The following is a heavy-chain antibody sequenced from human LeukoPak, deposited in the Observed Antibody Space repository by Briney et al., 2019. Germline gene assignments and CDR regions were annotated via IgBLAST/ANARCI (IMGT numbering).Heavy chain of an antibody. CDR3: AREGSSGYSGYFDL. V-gene: IGHV3-23*01. J-gene: IGHJ2*01. Sequence: PGGSLRLSCAASGFTFSNYATSWVRQAPGKGLEWVSAISGSGGSTYYADSVKGRFTISRDNSKNSLYLQMNSLRAEDTAVYYCAREGSSGYSGYFDLWGRGTLVTVSS. CDR1: GFTFSNYA. CDR2: ISGSGGST. D-gene: IGHD3-22*01.